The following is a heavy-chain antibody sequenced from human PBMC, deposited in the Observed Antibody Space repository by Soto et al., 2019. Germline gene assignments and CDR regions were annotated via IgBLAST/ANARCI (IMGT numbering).Heavy chain of an antibody. Sequence: QVQLVQSGAEVKKPGASVKVSCKASGYTFTSYGISWVRQAPGQGLEWMGWISAYNGNTNYAQKLQGRVTMTTDTTKSTAYMELRSLRSDDTAVYYCASSLLVGYGLEGESDWGQGTLVPVSS. CDR2: ISAYNGNT. J-gene: IGHJ4*02. CDR1: GYTFTSYG. V-gene: IGHV1-18*01. D-gene: IGHD5-18*01. CDR3: ASSLLVGYGLEGESD.